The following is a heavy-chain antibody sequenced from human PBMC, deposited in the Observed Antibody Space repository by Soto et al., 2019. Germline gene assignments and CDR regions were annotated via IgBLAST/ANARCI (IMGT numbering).Heavy chain of an antibody. D-gene: IGHD2-2*01. J-gene: IGHJ5*02. CDR2: IYYSGST. Sequence: SETLSLTCTVSGGSISSSSYYWGWIRQPPGKGLEWIGSIYYSGSTYYNPSLKSRVTISVDTSKNQFSLKLSSVTAADTAVYYCARHEDIVVVPAAYNWFDPWGQGTLVTVSS. V-gene: IGHV4-39*01. CDR1: GGSISSSSYY. CDR3: ARHEDIVVVPAAYNWFDP.